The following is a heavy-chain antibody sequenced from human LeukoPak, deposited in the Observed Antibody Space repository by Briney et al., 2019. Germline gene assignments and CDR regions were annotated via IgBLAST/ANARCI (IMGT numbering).Heavy chain of an antibody. D-gene: IGHD1-26*01. CDR3: AKGKWELLAFDI. CDR2: IYSDNT. J-gene: IGHJ3*02. CDR1: GFTVSSNS. Sequence: GGSLRLSCTVSGFTVSSNSMSWVRQAPGKGLEWVSFIYSDNTHYSDSVKGRFTISRDNSKNTLYLQMNSLRAEDTAVYYCAKGKWELLAFDIWGQGTMVTVSS. V-gene: IGHV3-53*01.